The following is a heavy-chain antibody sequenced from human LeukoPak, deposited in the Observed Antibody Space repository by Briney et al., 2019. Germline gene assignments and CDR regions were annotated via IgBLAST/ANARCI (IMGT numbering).Heavy chain of an antibody. J-gene: IGHJ6*02. Sequence: PGGSLRLSCAASGCSFSDYYMSWIRQAPGKGLEWVSFISSSGSSIYYADSVKGRFTISRDNANNSLYLQMSSLRVEDTAVYYFASNMAANYHYYYGIDVWGQGTTVTVSS. V-gene: IGHV3-11*01. CDR1: GCSFSDYY. CDR2: ISSSGSSI. D-gene: IGHD6-6*01. CDR3: ASNMAANYHYYYGIDV.